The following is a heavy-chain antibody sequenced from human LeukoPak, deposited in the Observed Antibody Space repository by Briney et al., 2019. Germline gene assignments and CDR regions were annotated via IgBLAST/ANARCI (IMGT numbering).Heavy chain of an antibody. CDR2: IDYSGST. D-gene: IGHD3-10*01. J-gene: IGHJ4*02. CDR3: ARYYGSGSYAVDY. Sequence: SETLSLTCTVSGGSITIGGYYWSWIRQHPGKGLEWIVYIDYSGSTYYNPSLKSRVTISVDTSKNQFSLKLSSVTAADTAVYYCARYYGSGSYAVDYWGQGTLVTVSS. CDR1: GGSITIGGYY. V-gene: IGHV4-31*03.